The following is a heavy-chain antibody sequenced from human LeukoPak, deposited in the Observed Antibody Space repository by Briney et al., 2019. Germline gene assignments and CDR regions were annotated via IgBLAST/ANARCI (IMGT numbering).Heavy chain of an antibody. D-gene: IGHD6-13*01. J-gene: IGHJ4*02. CDR1: GFTFSSYT. CDR3: AKGYSRSWYGAIDY. V-gene: IGHV3-30-3*01. Sequence: GGSLRLSCAASGFTFSSYTMHLVRQAPGKGLEWVAVISYDGSNKYYADSVKGRFTISRDNAKNSLYLQMNSLRAEDTALYYCAKGYSRSWYGAIDYWGQGTLVTVSS. CDR2: ISYDGSNK.